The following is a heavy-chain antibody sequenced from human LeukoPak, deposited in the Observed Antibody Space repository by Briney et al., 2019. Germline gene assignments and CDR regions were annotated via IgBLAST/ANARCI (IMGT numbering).Heavy chain of an antibody. V-gene: IGHV3-53*01. Sequence: GGSLRLSCVGSGFTVSDNYMNWVRQAPGKGLEWVSVIYSGGSTYYADSVKGRFTISRDNSKNTLYLQMNSLRAEDTAVYYCARSIAVAGTFDYWGQGTLVTVSS. J-gene: IGHJ4*02. CDR1: GFTVSDNY. D-gene: IGHD6-19*01. CDR2: IYSGGST. CDR3: ARSIAVAGTFDY.